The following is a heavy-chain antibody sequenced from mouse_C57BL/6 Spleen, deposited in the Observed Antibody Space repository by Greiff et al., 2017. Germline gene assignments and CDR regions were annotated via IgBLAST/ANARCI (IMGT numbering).Heavy chain of an antibody. CDR1: GYTFTSYW. Sequence: VQLQQPGAELVKPGASVKLSCKASGYTFTSYWMHWVRQRPGQGLEWIGMINPNSGSTNYNENFKSKATLTVDKSSSTAYMQLSSLTSEDSAVYYCAGDGYYWGQGTTLTAAS. CDR3: AGDGYY. D-gene: IGHD2-3*01. CDR2: INPNSGST. V-gene: IGHV1-64*01. J-gene: IGHJ2*01.